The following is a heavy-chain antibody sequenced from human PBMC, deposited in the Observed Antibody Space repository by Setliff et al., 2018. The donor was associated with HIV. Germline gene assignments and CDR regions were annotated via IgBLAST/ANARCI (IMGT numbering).Heavy chain of an antibody. Sequence: GGSLRLSCVASGFTFSSYDMHWVRQAPGKGLEWVTFIRYDGIIEHYRDSVRGRFTISRDNSKNTVYLQMNSLRAEDTAVYYCGKDRTDEAATIANYWGQGTLVTVSS. CDR2: IRYDGIIE. CDR1: GFTFSSYD. CDR3: GKDRTDEAATIANY. D-gene: IGHD6-25*01. J-gene: IGHJ4*02. V-gene: IGHV3-30*02.